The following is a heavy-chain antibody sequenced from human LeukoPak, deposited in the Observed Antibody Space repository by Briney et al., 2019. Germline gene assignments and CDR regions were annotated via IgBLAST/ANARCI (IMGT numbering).Heavy chain of an antibody. CDR2: IRGSGVST. V-gene: IGHV3-23*01. CDR3: AKGGSSGSSSDN. Sequence: GGSLRLSCAASGFIFSNSGMSWVRQAPGKGLEWVSGIRGSGVSTYYADSVKGRFTISRDNSKNTLYLQMNSLRAEDTAVYYCAKGGSSGSSSDNWGQGTLVTVSS. J-gene: IGHJ4*02. D-gene: IGHD3-22*01. CDR1: GFIFSNSG.